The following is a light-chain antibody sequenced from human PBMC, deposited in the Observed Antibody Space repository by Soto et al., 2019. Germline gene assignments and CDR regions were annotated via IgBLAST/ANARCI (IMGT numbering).Light chain of an antibody. J-gene: IGLJ1*01. Sequence: QSALTQPASVSGSPGQSITISCTGTSSDVGGYNYVSWYQHHPGKAPKLMIYEVGNRPSGVSNRFSGSKSGITASLTICGLHAEEEDDYCCSSYTSSSPLVFGTGTKLTVL. V-gene: IGLV2-14*01. CDR1: SSDVGGYNY. CDR3: SSYTSSSPLV. CDR2: EVG.